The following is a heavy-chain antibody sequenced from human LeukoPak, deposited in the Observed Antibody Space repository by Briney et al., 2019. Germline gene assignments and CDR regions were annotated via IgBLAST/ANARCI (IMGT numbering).Heavy chain of an antibody. CDR2: INHSGST. CDR1: GGSFSGYY. CDR3: ARGSHYYGSGSRYYFDY. V-gene: IGHV4-34*01. D-gene: IGHD3-10*01. Sequence: PSETLSLTCAVYGGSFSGYYWSWIRQPPGKGLEWIGEINHSGSTNYNPSLKSRVTMSVDTSKNQFSLKLSSVTAADTAVYYCARGSHYYGSGSRYYFDYWGQGTLVTVSS. J-gene: IGHJ4*02.